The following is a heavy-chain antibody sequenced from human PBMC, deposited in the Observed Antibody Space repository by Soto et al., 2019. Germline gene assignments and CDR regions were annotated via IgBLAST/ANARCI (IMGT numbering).Heavy chain of an antibody. Sequence: GASVKVSCKASGYTLTSYDINWVRQATGQGLEYLGWMNPNSGNTAYVQKFQGRVTMTWDTSITTAYMELSSLRSEDTAVYFCARGIKYGAYSRWFDPWG. J-gene: IGHJ5*02. D-gene: IGHD4-17*01. CDR1: GYTLTSYD. CDR3: ARGIKYGAYSRWFDP. CDR2: MNPNSGNT. V-gene: IGHV1-8*01.